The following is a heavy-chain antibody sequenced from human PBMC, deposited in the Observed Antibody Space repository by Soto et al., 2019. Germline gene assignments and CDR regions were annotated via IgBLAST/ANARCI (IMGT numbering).Heavy chain of an antibody. D-gene: IGHD1-1*01. J-gene: IGHJ6*02. CDR2: INHSGST. V-gene: IGHV4-34*01. CDR3: ARDLAGTTHYYYYGMEV. CDR1: SGFFSGYY. Sequence: SDTLSLTCAVYSGFFSGYYCIGILQTPLKGLEWIGEINHSGSTNYNPSLKSRVTISVDTSKNQFSLQLNSVTPEDTAVYYCARDLAGTTHYYYYGMEVWGQGTTVTVSS.